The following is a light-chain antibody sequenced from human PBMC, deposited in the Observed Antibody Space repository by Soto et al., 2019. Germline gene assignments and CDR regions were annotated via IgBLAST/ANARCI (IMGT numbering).Light chain of an antibody. V-gene: IGLV2-14*01. CDR3: SSYPSSSTLVV. CDR1: SSDVGGYNY. Sequence: QSALTQPASVSGSPGQSVTISCTGTSSDVGGYNYVSWYQQHPGKAPKLMIYDVSNRPSGVSNRFSGSKSVNTASLTISGLQAEDEADYYCSSYPSSSTLVVFGGGTKVTVL. J-gene: IGLJ2*01. CDR2: DVS.